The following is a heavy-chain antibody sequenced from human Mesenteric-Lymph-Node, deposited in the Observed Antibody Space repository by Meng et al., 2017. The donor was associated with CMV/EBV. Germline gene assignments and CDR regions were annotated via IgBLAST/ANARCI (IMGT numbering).Heavy chain of an antibody. D-gene: IGHD6-6*01. CDR1: RFTFSIYA. Sequence: LSLTCAASRFTFSIYAMHWVRQAPGKGLEWVALISYDGSNKYYADTVKGRFTISRDNSKNTLYLQMNSLRTEDTAVYYCARDGYASSSLRAYTWFDPWGQGTLVTVSS. CDR3: ARDGYASSSLRAYTWFDP. CDR2: ISYDGSNK. V-gene: IGHV3-30*04. J-gene: IGHJ5*02.